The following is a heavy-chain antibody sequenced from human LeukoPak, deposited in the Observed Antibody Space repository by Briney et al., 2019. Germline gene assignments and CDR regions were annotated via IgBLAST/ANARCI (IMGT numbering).Heavy chain of an antibody. V-gene: IGHV3-23*01. D-gene: IGHD2-15*01. Sequence: PGGSLRLSCAASGFTFSSYAMNWVRQAPGKGLEWGSAISTGGGGTYYADSVQGRFTISRDNYKNTLYLQMNSLRAEDTAIYYCAKIVVVVAATHGFDYWGQGTLVTVSS. CDR2: ISTGGGGT. CDR1: GFTFSSYA. CDR3: AKIVVVVAATHGFDY. J-gene: IGHJ4*02.